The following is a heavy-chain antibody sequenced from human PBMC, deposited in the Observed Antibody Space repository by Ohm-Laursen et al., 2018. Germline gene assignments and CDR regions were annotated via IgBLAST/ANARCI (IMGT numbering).Heavy chain of an antibody. CDR3: AKDRRDGYNNFDY. J-gene: IGHJ4*02. Sequence: GSLRLSCTASGFTFSSYAMSWVRQAPGKGLEWVSAISGSGGSTYYADSVKGRFTISRDNSKNTLYLQMNSLRAEDTAVYYCAKDRRDGYNNFDYWGQGTLVTVSS. V-gene: IGHV3-23*01. CDR2: ISGSGGST. CDR1: GFTFSSYA. D-gene: IGHD5-24*01.